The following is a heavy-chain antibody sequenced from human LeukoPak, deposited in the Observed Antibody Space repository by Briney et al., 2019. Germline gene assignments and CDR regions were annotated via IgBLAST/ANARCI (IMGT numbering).Heavy chain of an antibody. CDR2: ISDSGGTT. V-gene: IGHV3-23*01. J-gene: IGHJ3*01. D-gene: IGHD5-18*01. Sequence: GGSLRLSCAASGFTFSNYAMSWVRQAPGMGLEWVSGISDSGGTTYYADSVKGRFTISRDNSKNTLYLQMNSLRAEDTAVYYCARDRVTWAFWGQGTMVTVSS. CDR3: ARDRVTWAF. CDR1: GFTFSNYA.